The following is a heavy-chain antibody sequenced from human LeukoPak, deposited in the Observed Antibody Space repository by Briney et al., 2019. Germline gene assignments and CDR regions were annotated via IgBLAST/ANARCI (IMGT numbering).Heavy chain of an antibody. D-gene: IGHD2-21*02. Sequence: WETLSLTCAVYGGSFSGYYWSWIRPPPGKGLEWIGEINHSGSTNYNPSLKSRVTISVDTSKNQFSLKLSSVTAADTAVYYCARVLKYCGGDCYTYYYYYYGMDVWGQGTTVTVSS. V-gene: IGHV4-34*01. CDR2: INHSGST. CDR3: ARVLKYCGGDCYTYYYYYYGMDV. J-gene: IGHJ6*02. CDR1: GGSFSGYY.